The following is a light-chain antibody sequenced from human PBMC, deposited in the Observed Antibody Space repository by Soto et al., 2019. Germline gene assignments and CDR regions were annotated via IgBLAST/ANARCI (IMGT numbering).Light chain of an antibody. V-gene: IGLV2-14*03. Sequence: QAASVSGSPGQSITISCTGTSSDVGHYNYVSWYQQHPGNAPKLVIYDVSIRASGVSDRFSGSKSGNTASLTISGLQAEDEADYYCCSYTTTTSRVFGTGTKVTVL. CDR2: DVS. J-gene: IGLJ1*01. CDR1: SSDVGHYNY. CDR3: CSYTTTTSRV.